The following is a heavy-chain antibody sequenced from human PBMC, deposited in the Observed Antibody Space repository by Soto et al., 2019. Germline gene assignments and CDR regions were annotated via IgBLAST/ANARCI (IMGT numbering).Heavy chain of an antibody. CDR3: AREGCCGDCYYCVGAFDI. Sequence: QVQLVQSGAEVKKPGSSVKVSCKASGGTFSSYAISWVRQAPGQGLEWMGGIIPIFGTANYAQKFQGRVTDTAGESTRKAYMVRSSLRSEDKGVYYCAREGCCGDCYYCVGAFDIWGQGTMVTVSS. D-gene: IGHD2-21*02. V-gene: IGHV1-69*01. J-gene: IGHJ3*02. CDR2: IIPIFGTA. CDR1: GGTFSSYA.